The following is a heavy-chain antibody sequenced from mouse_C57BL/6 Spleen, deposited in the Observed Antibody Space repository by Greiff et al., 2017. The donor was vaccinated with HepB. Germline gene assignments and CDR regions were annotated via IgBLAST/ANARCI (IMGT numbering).Heavy chain of an antibody. V-gene: IGHV1-26*01. CDR2: INPNNGGT. CDR1: GYTFTDYY. J-gene: IGHJ4*01. D-gene: IGHD3-3*01. CDR3: ARKGRSYYAMDY. Sequence: EVKLQQSGPELVKPGASVKISCKASGYTFTDYYMNWVKQSHGKSLEWIGDINPNNGGTSYNQKFKGKATLTVDKSSSTAYMELRSLTSEDSAVYYCARKGRSYYAMDYWGQGTSVTVSS.